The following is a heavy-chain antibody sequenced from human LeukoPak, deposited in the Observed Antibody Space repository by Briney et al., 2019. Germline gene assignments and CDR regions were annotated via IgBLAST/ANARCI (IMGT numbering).Heavy chain of an antibody. CDR1: GGTFSSYA. J-gene: IGHJ5*02. Sequence: ASVKVSCKASGGTFSSYAISWVRQAPGQGLEWMGGIIPIFGTANYAQKFQGRVTITADESTSTVYMELSSLRSEDTAVYYCARGGFGYSNYWFDPWGQGTLVTVS. D-gene: IGHD4-11*01. CDR3: ARGGFGYSNYWFDP. V-gene: IGHV1-69*13. CDR2: IIPIFGTA.